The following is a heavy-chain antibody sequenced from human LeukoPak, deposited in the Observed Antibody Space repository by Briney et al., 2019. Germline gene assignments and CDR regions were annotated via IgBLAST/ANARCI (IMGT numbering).Heavy chain of an antibody. CDR2: IYYSGST. J-gene: IGHJ5*02. CDR3: ARYDSGSYAPIFDP. D-gene: IGHD1-26*01. V-gene: IGHV4-61*08. CDR1: GGSISRDDYY. Sequence: SQTLSLTCSVSGGSISRDDYYWSWTRQPPGTGLEWIGYIYYSGSTNYNPSLKSRVTISVDTSKNQFSLKLSSVTAADTAVYYCARYDSGSYAPIFDPWGQGTLVTVSS.